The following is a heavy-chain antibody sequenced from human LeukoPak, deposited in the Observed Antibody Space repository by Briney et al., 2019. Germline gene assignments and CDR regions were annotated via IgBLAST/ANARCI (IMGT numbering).Heavy chain of an antibody. CDR1: GYSFTSYW. D-gene: IGHD6-19*01. Sequence: RGESLKISCRGSGYSFTSYWIGWVRQMPGIGLEWRGIIYPGDSDTRYSPSFQGQVTISADKSISTAYLQWSSLKASDTAMYYCARLQAVARINSLVHWGQGILVTVSS. CDR2: IYPGDSDT. CDR3: ARLQAVARINSLVH. J-gene: IGHJ1*01. V-gene: IGHV5-51*01.